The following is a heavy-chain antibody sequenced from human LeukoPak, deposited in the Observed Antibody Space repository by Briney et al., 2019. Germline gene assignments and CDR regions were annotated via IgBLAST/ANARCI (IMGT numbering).Heavy chain of an antibody. CDR3: ARERGYCSGGSCYKGKGAFDI. Sequence: PGGSLRLSCAASGFTFSSYAMSWVRQAPGKGLEWVSSISSSSSYIYYADSVKGRFTISRDNAKNSLYLQMNSLRAEDTAVYYCARERGYCSGGSCYKGKGAFDIRGQGTMVTVSS. V-gene: IGHV3-21*01. CDR2: ISSSSSYI. CDR1: GFTFSSYA. J-gene: IGHJ3*02. D-gene: IGHD2-15*01.